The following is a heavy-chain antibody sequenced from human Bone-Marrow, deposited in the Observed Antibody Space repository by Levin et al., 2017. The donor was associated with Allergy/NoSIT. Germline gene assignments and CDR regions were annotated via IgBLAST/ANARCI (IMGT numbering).Heavy chain of an antibody. V-gene: IGHV3-7*01. Sequence: ASVKVSCAVSGFTFSNYWMTWVRQAPGKGLEWVANINLDESERYFVDSVKGRFIISRDNGQNSLYLQMNSLRAEDTAVYYCARDSYCSATTCYTINRNDFWGQGTLVTVSS. CDR2: INLDESER. CDR1: GFTFSNYW. J-gene: IGHJ4*02. D-gene: IGHD2-2*02. CDR3: ARDSYCSATTCYTINRNDF.